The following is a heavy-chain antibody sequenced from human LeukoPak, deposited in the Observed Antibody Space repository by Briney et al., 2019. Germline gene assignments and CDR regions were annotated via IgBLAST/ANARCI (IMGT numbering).Heavy chain of an antibody. J-gene: IGHJ6*02. D-gene: IGHD3-22*01. Sequence: ASVKVSCKASGYTFTSYGISWVRQAPGQGLEWMGWISAYNGNTNYAQKLQGRVTMTTDTSTSTAYMELRSLRSDDTAVYYCTRGTSVTMIVVVITTDYYYGMDVWGQGTTVTVSS. CDR1: GYTFTSYG. V-gene: IGHV1-18*01. CDR2: ISAYNGNT. CDR3: TRGTSVTMIVVVITTDYYYGMDV.